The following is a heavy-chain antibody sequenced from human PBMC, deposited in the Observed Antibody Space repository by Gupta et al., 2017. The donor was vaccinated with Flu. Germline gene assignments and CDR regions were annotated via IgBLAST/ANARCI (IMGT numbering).Heavy chain of an antibody. D-gene: IGHD2-2*02. Sequence: GQGLEGMGGINTNTGQPTYAQAFTGRFVFSVDTSVSTAYLQISGLKAEDTAVYYCARDWGYCSSTSCNREFDYWGQGALVTVSS. J-gene: IGHJ4*02. CDR2: INTNTGQP. V-gene: IGHV7-4-1*02. CDR3: ARDWGYCSSTSCNREFDY.